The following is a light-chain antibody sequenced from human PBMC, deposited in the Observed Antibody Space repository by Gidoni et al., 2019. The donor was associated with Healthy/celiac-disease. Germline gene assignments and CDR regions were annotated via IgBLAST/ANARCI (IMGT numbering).Light chain of an antibody. V-gene: IGKV3-20*01. CDR3: QQYGSPPRT. CDR2: DAS. Sequence: EIVLAQSPGTLSLSPGERATLSCRASQSFRSNYLAWYQHKPGQTPKLHIYDASSRAAGLPDRFSSRGSGTDFTLTISRLEPGDFAVYYCQQYGSPPRTFGQGTRVEI. CDR1: QSFRSNY. J-gene: IGKJ1*01.